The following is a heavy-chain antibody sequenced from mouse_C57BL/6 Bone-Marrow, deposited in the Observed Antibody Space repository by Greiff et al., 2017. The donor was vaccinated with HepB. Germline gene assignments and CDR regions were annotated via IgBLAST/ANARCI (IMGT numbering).Heavy chain of an antibody. CDR2: IDPENGDT. V-gene: IGHV14-4*01. CDR1: GFNIKDDY. Sequence: EVQLQQSAAELVRPGASVKLSCTASGFNIKDDYMHWVKQRPEQGLEWIGWIDPENGDTEYASKFQGKATITADTSSNTAYLQLSSLTSEDTAVYYCTTEGYYYGGYFDVWGTGTTVTVSS. J-gene: IGHJ1*03. CDR3: TTEGYYYGGYFDV. D-gene: IGHD1-1*01.